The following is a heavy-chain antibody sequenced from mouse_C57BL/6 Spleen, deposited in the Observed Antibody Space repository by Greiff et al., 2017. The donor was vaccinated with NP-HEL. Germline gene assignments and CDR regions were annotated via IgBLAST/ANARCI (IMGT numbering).Heavy chain of an antibody. J-gene: IGHJ4*01. CDR1: GYTFTSYW. D-gene: IGHD2-4*01. V-gene: IGHV1-64*01. CDR3: ASPIYYDYDDYYAMDY. CDR2: IHPNSGST. Sequence: VQLQQSGAELVKPGASVKLSCKASGYTFTSYWMHWVKQRPGQGLEWIGMIHPNSGSTNYNEKFKSKATLTVDKSSSTAYMQLSSLTSEDSAVYYCASPIYYDYDDYYAMDYWGQGTSVTVSS.